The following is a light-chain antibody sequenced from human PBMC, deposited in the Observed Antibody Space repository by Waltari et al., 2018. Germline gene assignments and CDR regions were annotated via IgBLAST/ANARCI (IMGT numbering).Light chain of an antibody. CDR3: CSFAGSTTWV. Sequence: SALTHPASVSGSPGQSITIPGTGTSSDAGGYNHHSLYQQHPGKAPKLIIYEGNKWPSGVSHRFSGSKSGNTASLTISGLQAEDEADYYCCSFAGSTTWVFGGGTTLTVL. J-gene: IGLJ3*02. CDR1: SSDAGGYNH. CDR2: EGN. V-gene: IGLV2-23*01.